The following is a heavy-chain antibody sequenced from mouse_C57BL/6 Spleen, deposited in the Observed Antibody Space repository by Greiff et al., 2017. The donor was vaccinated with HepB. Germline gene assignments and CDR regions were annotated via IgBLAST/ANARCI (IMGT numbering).Heavy chain of an antibody. CDR2: IYPGDGDT. Sequence: LVESGPELVKPGASVKISCKASGYAFSSSWMNWVKQRPGKGLEWIGRIYPGDGDTNYNGKFKGKATLTADKSSSTAYMQLSSLTSEDSAVYFCAREIITTVVATEYFDVWGTGTTVTVSS. V-gene: IGHV1-82*01. CDR1: GYAFSSSW. J-gene: IGHJ1*03. CDR3: AREIITTVVATEYFDV. D-gene: IGHD1-1*01.